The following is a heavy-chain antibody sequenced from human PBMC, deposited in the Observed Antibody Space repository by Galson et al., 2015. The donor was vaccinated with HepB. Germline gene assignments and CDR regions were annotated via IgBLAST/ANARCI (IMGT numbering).Heavy chain of an antibody. CDR1: GGTFSSYV. D-gene: IGHD5-24*01. J-gene: IGHJ3*02. Sequence: SVKVSCKASGGTFSSYVISWVRQAPGQGLEWMGGIISIFGTANYAQKFQGRITITADESTSTAYMELSSLRSEDTALYYCATRRDGYNWNAFDIWGQGTMVTVSS. CDR2: IISIFGTA. CDR3: ATRRDGYNWNAFDI. V-gene: IGHV1-69*13.